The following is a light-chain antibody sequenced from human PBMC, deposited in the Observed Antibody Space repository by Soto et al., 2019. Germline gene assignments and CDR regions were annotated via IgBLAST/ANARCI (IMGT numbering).Light chain of an antibody. J-gene: IGLJ3*02. CDR2: EVT. Sequence: QSVLTQPASVSGSPGQSITISCTGTSNDVGIYNYVSWYQQHPGKAPKLMIYEVTNRPSGVSDRFSGSKSDNTASLTISGPQAEDEADYYCSSYTISSPWVFGGGTKLTVL. CDR3: SSYTISSPWV. CDR1: SNDVGIYNY. V-gene: IGLV2-14*01.